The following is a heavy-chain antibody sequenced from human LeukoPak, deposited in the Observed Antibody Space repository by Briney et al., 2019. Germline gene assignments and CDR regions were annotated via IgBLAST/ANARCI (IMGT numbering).Heavy chain of an antibody. Sequence: SSETLSLTCTVSGGSISGYYWTWIRQPPGKGLEWIGYIYSSGSTKYNPSLKSPITISVDTSKNQFSLNLNSVTATDTALFFCARGVPVSWGGYYFDSWGQGTLVTVSS. V-gene: IGHV4-59*01. CDR3: ARGVPVSWGGYYFDS. CDR2: IYSSGST. J-gene: IGHJ4*02. D-gene: IGHD3-10*01. CDR1: GGSISGYY.